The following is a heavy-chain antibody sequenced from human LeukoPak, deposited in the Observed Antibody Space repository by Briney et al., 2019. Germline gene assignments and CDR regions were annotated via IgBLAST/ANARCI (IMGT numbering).Heavy chain of an antibody. CDR2: ISWNSGSI. J-gene: IGHJ4*02. CDR3: AKDKRDSSGWGVFDY. D-gene: IGHD6-19*01. V-gene: IGHV3-9*01. CDR1: GFTFDDYA. Sequence: GGSLRVSCAASGFTFDDYAMHWVRQAPGKGLEWVSGISWNSGSIGYADSVKGRFTISRDNAKNSLYLQMNSLRAEDTALYYCAKDKRDSSGWGVFDYWGQGTLVTVSS.